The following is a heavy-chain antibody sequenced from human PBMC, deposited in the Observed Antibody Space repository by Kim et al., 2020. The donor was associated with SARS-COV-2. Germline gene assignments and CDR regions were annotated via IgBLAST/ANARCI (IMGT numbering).Heavy chain of an antibody. J-gene: IGHJ4*02. V-gene: IGHV3-13*01. CDR1: GFTFSSYD. CDR2: IGTAGDT. Sequence: GGSLRLSCAASGFTFSSYDMHWVRQATGKGLEWVSAIGTAGDTYYPGSVKGRFTISRENAKNSLYLQMNSLRAGDTAVYYCARAYYYGSGSYLGPIGYWGQGTLVTVSS. D-gene: IGHD3-10*01. CDR3: ARAYYYGSGSYLGPIGY.